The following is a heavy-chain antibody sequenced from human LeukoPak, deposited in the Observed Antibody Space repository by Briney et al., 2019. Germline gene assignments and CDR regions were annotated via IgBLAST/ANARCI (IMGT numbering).Heavy chain of an antibody. CDR3: ARDLRGITMVRGVIKGLGY. J-gene: IGHJ4*02. CDR2: INPNSGGT. V-gene: IGHV1-2*02. CDR1: GYTFTGYY. Sequence: GASVKVSCKASGYTFTGYYMHWVRQAPGQGLEWMGWINPNSGGTNYAQKFQGRVTMTRDTSISTAYVELSRLRSDDTAVYYCARDLRGITMVRGVIKGLGYWGQGTLVTVSS. D-gene: IGHD3-10*01.